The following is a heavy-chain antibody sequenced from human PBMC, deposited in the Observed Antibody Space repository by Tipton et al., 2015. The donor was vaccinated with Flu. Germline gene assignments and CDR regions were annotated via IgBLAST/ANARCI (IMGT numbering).Heavy chain of an antibody. CDR2: VYYTGGT. Sequence: GLVKPSETLSLTCTVSGGSIGVTTYYWGWIRQPPGKGLEYIGSVYYTGGTYFNPSLKSRVTVSIDTSKKQFSLKLNSVTAADTAVYYCARLSLSFNPFDIWGQGTTVIVSS. CDR1: GGSIGVTTYY. D-gene: IGHD2/OR15-2a*01. J-gene: IGHJ3*02. V-gene: IGHV4-39*07. CDR3: ARLSLSFNPFDI.